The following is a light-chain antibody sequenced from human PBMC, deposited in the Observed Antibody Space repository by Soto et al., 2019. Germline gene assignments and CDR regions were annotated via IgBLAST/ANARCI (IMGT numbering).Light chain of an antibody. Sequence: VMTQSPATLSLSPGESATLSCRASQSVSSYLAWYQQKPGQAPRLLIYGAYTRATGIPARFSGSGSGTEFTPTISSLQSEDFAVYYCQQYNNWPPITFGQGTRLEI. V-gene: IGKV3-15*01. CDR3: QQYNNWPPIT. J-gene: IGKJ5*01. CDR1: QSVSSY. CDR2: GAY.